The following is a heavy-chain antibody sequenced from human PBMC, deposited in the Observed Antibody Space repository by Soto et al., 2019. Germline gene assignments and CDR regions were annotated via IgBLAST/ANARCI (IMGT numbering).Heavy chain of an antibody. V-gene: IGHV3-30-3*01. CDR2: ISYDGSNK. D-gene: IGHD2-2*01. J-gene: IGHJ4*02. CDR3: SRGPSSLTRFDY. Sequence: LRLSCVASGFTFSHYWMHWVRQVPGKGLEWVAVISYDGSNKYYADSVKGRFTISRDNSKNTLYLQMNSLRADDTAVYYCSRGPSSLTRFDYWGQGTLVTVS. CDR1: GFTFSHYW.